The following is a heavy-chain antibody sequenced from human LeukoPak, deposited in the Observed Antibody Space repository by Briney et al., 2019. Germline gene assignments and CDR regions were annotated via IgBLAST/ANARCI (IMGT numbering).Heavy chain of an antibody. J-gene: IGHJ4*02. CDR2: IYYSGST. Sequence: PSETLSLTCTVSGGSISSSSYYWGWIRQPPGKGLEWIGSIYYSGSTYYNPSLKSRVTISVDTSKNQFSLKLSSVTAADTAVYYCARHGIGEWQEYYFDYWGQGTLVTVSS. D-gene: IGHD1-26*01. CDR1: GGSISSSSYY. CDR3: ARHGIGEWQEYYFDY. V-gene: IGHV4-39*01.